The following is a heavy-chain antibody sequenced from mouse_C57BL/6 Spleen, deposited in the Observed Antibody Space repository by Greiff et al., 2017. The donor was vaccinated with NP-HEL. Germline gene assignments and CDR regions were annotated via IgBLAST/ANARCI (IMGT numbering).Heavy chain of an antibody. CDR2: ISSGSSTI. Sequence: EVKLMESGGGLVKPGGSLKLSCAASGFTFSDYGMHWVRQAPEKGLEWVAYISSGSSTIYYADTVKGRFTISRDNAKNTLFLQMTSLRSEDTAMYYCARPRNGPLAYWGQGTLVTVSA. CDR1: GFTFSDYG. J-gene: IGHJ3*01. CDR3: ARPRNGPLAY. V-gene: IGHV5-17*01.